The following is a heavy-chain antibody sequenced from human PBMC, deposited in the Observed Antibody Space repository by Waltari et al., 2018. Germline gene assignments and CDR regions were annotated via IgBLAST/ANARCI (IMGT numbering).Heavy chain of an antibody. CDR1: GLAFSSAA. D-gene: IGHD3-3*01. CDR2: VSGGGDVT. Sequence: DVHLLESGGGLAQPGGSLRVPCAAAGLAFSSAAMNWVRQPPGRGLEWVAGVSGGGDVTNYADSVKGRFSVSRDNSNNMVFLQMNSLRVEDTAVYYCAKSPYYDFWTGYDQWGQGTLVNVSS. V-gene: IGHV3-23*01. J-gene: IGHJ4*02. CDR3: AKSPYYDFWTGYDQ.